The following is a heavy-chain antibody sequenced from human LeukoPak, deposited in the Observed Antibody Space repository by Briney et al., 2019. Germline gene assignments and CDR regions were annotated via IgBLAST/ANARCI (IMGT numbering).Heavy chain of an antibody. CDR1: GFTFSRYY. Sequence: GGSLRLSCAASGFTFSRYYMHWVRQAPGKGLVWVSRINSDGSSTTYADSVKGRFTISRDNAKNTLYLQMNSLRAEDTAVYYCARDRYSSSSDYYYYMDVWGKGTTVTVSS. D-gene: IGHD6-6*01. CDR2: INSDGSST. CDR3: ARDRYSSSSDYYYYMDV. J-gene: IGHJ6*03. V-gene: IGHV3-74*01.